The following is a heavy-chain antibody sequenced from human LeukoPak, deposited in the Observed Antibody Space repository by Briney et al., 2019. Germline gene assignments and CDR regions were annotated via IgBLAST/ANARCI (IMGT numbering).Heavy chain of an antibody. D-gene: IGHD2-8*01. V-gene: IGHV1-24*01. Sequence: ASVKVSCKVSGYTLTELSMHWVRQAPGKGLEWMGGFDPEDGETIYAQKFQGRVTMTEDTSTDTAYMELSSLRSEDTAVYYCATAHPRGKMVQDAFDIWGQGTRVTVSS. CDR2: FDPEDGET. CDR3: ATAHPRGKMVQDAFDI. J-gene: IGHJ3*02. CDR1: GYTLTELS.